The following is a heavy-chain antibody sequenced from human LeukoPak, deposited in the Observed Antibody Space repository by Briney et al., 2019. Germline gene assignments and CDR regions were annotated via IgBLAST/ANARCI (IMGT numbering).Heavy chain of an antibody. CDR3: AKDVCSGGSCYPDAFDI. V-gene: IGHV3-23*01. D-gene: IGHD2-15*01. CDR2: ISGSGGST. CDR1: GFTFSSDA. J-gene: IGHJ3*02. Sequence: PGGSLGLSCAASGFTFSSDAMSWVRQAPGKGLEWVSVISGSGGSTYYADSVKGRFTISRDNSKNTLYLQMNSLRAEDTAVYYCAKDVCSGGSCYPDAFDIWGQGTMVTVSS.